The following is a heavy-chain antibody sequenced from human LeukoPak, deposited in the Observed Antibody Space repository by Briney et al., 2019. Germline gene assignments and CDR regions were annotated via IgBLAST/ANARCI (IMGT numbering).Heavy chain of an antibody. CDR2: IKQDRSEK. D-gene: IGHD3-10*02. Sequence: GGSLRLSCAASGFTFTNYWMSWVRQAPGKGLELVANIKQDRSEKYYVDSVKGRFTISRDNAKNSLYLQMNSLRAEDTAVYYCAELGITMIGGVWSKGTTVTISS. CDR3: AELGITMIGGV. J-gene: IGHJ6*04. CDR1: GFTFTNYW. V-gene: IGHV3-7*01.